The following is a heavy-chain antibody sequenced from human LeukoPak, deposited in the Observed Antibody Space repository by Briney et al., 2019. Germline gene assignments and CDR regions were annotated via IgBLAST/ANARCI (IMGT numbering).Heavy chain of an antibody. CDR2: TYYRSKWYN. CDR1: GDSVSSNSAA. D-gene: IGHD3-9*01. V-gene: IGHV6-1*01. J-gene: IGHJ3*02. Sequence: SQTLSLTCAISGDSVSSNSAAWNWIRQSPSRGLEWLGRTYYRSKWYNDYAVSVKSRITINPDTSRNQFSLQLNSVTPEDTAVYYCARDLVSKGEIDSFTPYDAFDIWGQGTMVTVSS. CDR3: ARDLVSKGEIDSFTPYDAFDI.